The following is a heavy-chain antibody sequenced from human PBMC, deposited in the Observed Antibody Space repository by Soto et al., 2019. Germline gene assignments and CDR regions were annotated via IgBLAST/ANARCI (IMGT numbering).Heavy chain of an antibody. V-gene: IGHV4-30-2*01. CDR3: ARAHYGDYGYGMDV. CDR2: IYHSGST. Sequence: QLQLQESGSGLVKPSQTLSLTCAVSGGSISSGGYSWSWIRQPPGKGLEWIGYIYHSGSTYYNPSLKRRVTISVDRSKNQSSLKLSSVTAADTAVYYCARAHYGDYGYGMDVWGQGTTVTVSS. J-gene: IGHJ6*02. CDR1: GGSISSGGYS. D-gene: IGHD4-17*01.